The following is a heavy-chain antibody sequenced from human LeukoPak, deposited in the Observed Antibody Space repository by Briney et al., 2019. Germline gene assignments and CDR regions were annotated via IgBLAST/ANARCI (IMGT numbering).Heavy chain of an antibody. J-gene: IGHJ4*02. V-gene: IGHV3-11*05. CDR3: AREIAAAGTDY. CDR1: GFTFSDYY. CDR2: ISSRSSST. Sequence: GGSLGLSCAASGFTFSDYYMSWIRQAPGKGLEWVSYISSRSSSTSYADSVKGRFTISRDNAKKSLYLQMNSLRAEDTAVYYCAREIAAAGTDYWGQGTLVTVSS. D-gene: IGHD6-13*01.